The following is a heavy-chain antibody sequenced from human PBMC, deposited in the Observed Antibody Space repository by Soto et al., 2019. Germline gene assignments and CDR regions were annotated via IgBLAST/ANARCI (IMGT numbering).Heavy chain of an antibody. CDR1: GYTFTSYA. J-gene: IGHJ6*02. V-gene: IGHV1-3*01. CDR2: INAGNGNT. D-gene: IGHD6-19*01. Sequence: ASVKVSCKASGYTFTSYAMHWVRQAPGQRLEWMGWINAGNGNTKYSQKFQGRVTITRDTSASTAYMELSSLRSEDTAVYYCARVRGVAVAGYYYYYGMDVWGQGTTVTVSS. CDR3: ARVRGVAVAGYYYYYGMDV.